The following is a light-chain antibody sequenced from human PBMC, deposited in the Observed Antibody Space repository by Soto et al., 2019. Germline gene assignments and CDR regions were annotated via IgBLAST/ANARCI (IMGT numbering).Light chain of an antibody. CDR1: QSVSSN. Sequence: EIVMTQSPDTLPVSPGERATLSCRASQSVSSNLAWYQQKPGQAHRLLIYGASTRATGIPARFSGSGSGTEFTLTISSLQSEDFAVYYCQPYNNWPLTFGGGTKVDIK. V-gene: IGKV3-15*01. CDR3: QPYNNWPLT. J-gene: IGKJ4*01. CDR2: GAS.